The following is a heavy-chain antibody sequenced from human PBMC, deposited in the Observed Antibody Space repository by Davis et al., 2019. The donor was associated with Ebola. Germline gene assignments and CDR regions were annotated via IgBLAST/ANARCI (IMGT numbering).Heavy chain of an antibody. CDR2: ISKSSRTI. Sequence: PGGSLRLSCAASGFTFSSYSMNWVRQAPGKGLEWVSYISKSSRTIYYRDSVKGRFTISRDNAKNSLYLQMNSLRDEDTAVYFCAREVAVAGTECDYWGQGTLVTVSS. J-gene: IGHJ4*02. V-gene: IGHV3-48*02. D-gene: IGHD6-19*01. CDR3: AREVAVAGTECDY. CDR1: GFTFSSYS.